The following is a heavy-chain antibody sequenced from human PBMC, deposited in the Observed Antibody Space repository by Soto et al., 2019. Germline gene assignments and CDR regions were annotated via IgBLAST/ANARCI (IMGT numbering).Heavy chain of an antibody. CDR1: GYSFTSYW. Sequence: GESLKISCKGSGYSFTSYWIGWVRQMPGKGLEWMGIIYPGDSDTRYSPSFQGQVTISADKSISTAYLQWSSLKASDTAMYYCARPPSGRYDYANAMDVWGQGTTVTVSS. J-gene: IGHJ6*02. V-gene: IGHV5-51*01. CDR3: ARPPSGRYDYANAMDV. CDR2: IYPGDSDT. D-gene: IGHD3-16*01.